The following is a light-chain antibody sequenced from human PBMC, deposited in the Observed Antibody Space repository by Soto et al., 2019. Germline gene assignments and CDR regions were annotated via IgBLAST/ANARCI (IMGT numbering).Light chain of an antibody. Sequence: EIVMTQSPDTLSVSPGERATLSCRASQSVNSNLAWYQQKPGQAPRLLIYGASTRATGIPARFSGSGSGTEFTLTISSLQSEDFAVYYCQQYNIWPRTFGQGTKVDIK. CDR2: GAS. V-gene: IGKV3-15*01. J-gene: IGKJ1*01. CDR3: QQYNIWPRT. CDR1: QSVNSN.